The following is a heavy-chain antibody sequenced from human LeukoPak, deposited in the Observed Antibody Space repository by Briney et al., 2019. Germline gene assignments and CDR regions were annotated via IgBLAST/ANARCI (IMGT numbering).Heavy chain of an antibody. D-gene: IGHD1-26*01. J-gene: IGHJ4*02. CDR1: GFTFSSYA. CDR3: AKLGASSVIVGATIDY. CDR2: ISGSGGST. Sequence: PGGSLRLSCAASGFTFSSYAMSWVRQAPGKGLEWVSAISGSGGSTYYADSVKGRFTIPRDNSKNTLYLQMNSLRAEDTAVYYCAKLGASSVIVGATIDYWGQGTLVTVSS. V-gene: IGHV3-23*01.